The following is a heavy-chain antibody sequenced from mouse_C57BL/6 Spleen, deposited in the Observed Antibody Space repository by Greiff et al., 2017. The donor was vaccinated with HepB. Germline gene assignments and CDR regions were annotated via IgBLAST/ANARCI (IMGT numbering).Heavy chain of an antibody. CDR3: ARDQQFHWYFDV. Sequence: EVQGVESGGGLVKPGGSLKLSCAASGFTFSSYAMSWVRQTPEKRLEWVATISDGGSYTYYPDNVKGRFTISRDNAKNNLYLQMSHLKSEDTAMYYCARDQQFHWYFDVWGTGTTVTVSS. CDR2: ISDGGSYT. V-gene: IGHV5-4*01. CDR1: GFTFSSYA. J-gene: IGHJ1*03.